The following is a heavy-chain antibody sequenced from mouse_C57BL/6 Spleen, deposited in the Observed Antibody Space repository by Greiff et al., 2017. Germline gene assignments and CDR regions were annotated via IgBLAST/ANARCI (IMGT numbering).Heavy chain of an antibody. CDR1: GYAFSSSW. CDR2: IYPGDGDT. D-gene: IGHD2-1*01. Sequence: QVQLQQSGPELVKPGASVKISCKASGYAFSSSWMNWVKQRPGKGLEWIGRIYPGDGDTNYNGKFKGKATLTADKSSSTAYMQLSSLTSEDSAVYFGAREPPYGNGAMDYWGQGTSVTVSS. CDR3: AREPPYGNGAMDY. J-gene: IGHJ4*01. V-gene: IGHV1-82*01.